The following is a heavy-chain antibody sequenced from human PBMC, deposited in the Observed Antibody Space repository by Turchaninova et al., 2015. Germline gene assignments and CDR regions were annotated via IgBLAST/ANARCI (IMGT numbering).Heavy chain of an antibody. CDR3: AREKTAAGGDY. V-gene: IGHV3-21*01. D-gene: IGHD6-13*01. CDR1: GFTFRSYD. J-gene: IGHJ4*02. CDR2: ISSSSTYI. Sequence: EVQLVESGGGLVKHGGSLRLSCAASGFTFRSYDMTRVRQAPGKGLEWVSSISSSSTYINYADSVRGRFTISRDNAKNSLYLQMNNLRVEDTAIYFCAREKTAAGGDYWGQGTLVTVSA.